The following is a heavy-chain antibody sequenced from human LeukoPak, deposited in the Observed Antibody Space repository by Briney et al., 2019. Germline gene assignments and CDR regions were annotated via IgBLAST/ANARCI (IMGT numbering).Heavy chain of an antibody. D-gene: IGHD3-10*01. CDR3: ARVSSGSYLYYYYYMDV. CDR2: MNPNSGNT. J-gene: IGHJ6*03. CDR1: GYTFTSYD. V-gene: IGHV1-8*01. Sequence: ASVKVSCKASGYTFTSYDINWVRQATGQGFEWMGWMNPNSGNTGYAQKFQGRVTMTRNTSISTAYMELSSLRSEDTAVYYCARVSSGSYLYYYYYMDVWGKGTTVTVSS.